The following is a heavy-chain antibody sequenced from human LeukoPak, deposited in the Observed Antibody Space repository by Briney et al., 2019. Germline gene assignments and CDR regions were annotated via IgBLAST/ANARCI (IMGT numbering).Heavy chain of an antibody. D-gene: IGHD6-19*01. J-gene: IGHJ4*02. Sequence: GGSLRLSCAASGFTFSSYSMNWVRQAPWKGLEWVSYISSSSSTIYYADTVKGRFTISRDNAKNSLYLQMNSLRAEDTAVYYCASIPSGWYFGYWGQGTLVTVSS. V-gene: IGHV3-48*01. CDR1: GFTFSSYS. CDR3: ASIPSGWYFGY. CDR2: ISSSSSTI.